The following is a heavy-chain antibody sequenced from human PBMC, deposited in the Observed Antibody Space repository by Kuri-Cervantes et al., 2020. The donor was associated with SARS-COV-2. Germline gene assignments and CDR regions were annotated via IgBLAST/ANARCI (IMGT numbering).Heavy chain of an antibody. V-gene: IGHV3-30*02. CDR3: ARDGVGGYCSGGSCYEDDAFDI. CDR2: IRYDGINK. Sequence: GGSLRLSWAASGFTFSSYAMSWVRQAPGKGLEWVAFIRYDGINKYYADSVKGRFTISRDNSKNTLYLQMNSLRAEDTAVYYCARDGVGGYCSGGSCYEDDAFDIWGQGTMVTVSS. J-gene: IGHJ3*02. CDR1: GFTFSSYA. D-gene: IGHD2-15*01.